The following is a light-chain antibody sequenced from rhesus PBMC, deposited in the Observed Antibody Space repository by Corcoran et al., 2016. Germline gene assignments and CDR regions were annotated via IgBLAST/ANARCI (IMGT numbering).Light chain of an antibody. CDR1: QAISSW. CDR2: YAS. CDR3: QQYGNLPYS. V-gene: IGKV1-19*01. Sequence: DIQMTQSPSSLSASVGDKVTITCQASQAISSWLAWYQQKPGKAPKPLSYYASSLQNGVPSRVSGSGSGTDFSLTLSSLQPDNFATYCYQQYGNLPYSFGQGTKVEIE. J-gene: IGKJ2*01.